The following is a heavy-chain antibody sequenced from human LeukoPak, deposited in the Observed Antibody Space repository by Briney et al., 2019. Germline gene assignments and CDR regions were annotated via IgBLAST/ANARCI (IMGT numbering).Heavy chain of an antibody. V-gene: IGHV3-23*01. J-gene: IGHJ4*02. CDR2: ISGGGETT. CDR3: ERDYADYVGYFFFDY. CDR1: GFTFNNYA. Sequence: GGSLRLSCAASGFTFNNYAMNSVRQAPGKGLEWVSSISGGGETTYYADSAKGRFTISRDNSQNTLYLQMNSLRAEDTAVYYCERDYADYVGYFFFDYWGQGTLVTVSS. D-gene: IGHD4-17*01.